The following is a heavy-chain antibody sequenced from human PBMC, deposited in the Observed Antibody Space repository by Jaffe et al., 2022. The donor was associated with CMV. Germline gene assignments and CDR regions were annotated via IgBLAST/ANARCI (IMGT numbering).Heavy chain of an antibody. D-gene: IGHD1-26*01. V-gene: IGHV3-48*03. Sequence: EVQLVESGGGLVQPGGSLRLSCAASGFTFSSYEMNWVRQAPGKGLEWVSYISSSGSTIYYADSVKGRFTISRDNAKNSLYLQMNSLRAEDTAVYYCARVFRPSGPGLPGGRGDAFDIWGQGTMVTVSS. CDR2: ISSSGSTI. CDR3: ARVFRPSGPGLPGGRGDAFDI. J-gene: IGHJ3*02. CDR1: GFTFSSYE.